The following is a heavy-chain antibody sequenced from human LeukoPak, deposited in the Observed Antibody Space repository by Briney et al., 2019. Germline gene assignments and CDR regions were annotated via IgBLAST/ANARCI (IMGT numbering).Heavy chain of an antibody. J-gene: IGHJ4*02. Sequence: GGPLRLSCAASGFTLSNAWMSWVRQAPGKGLEWVSAISGSGGSTYYADSVKGRFTISRDNSKNTLYLQMNSLRAEDTAVYYCAKGADIAVAGTDPYYFDYWGQGTLVTVSS. CDR2: ISGSGGST. CDR3: AKGADIAVAGTDPYYFDY. V-gene: IGHV3-23*01. CDR1: GFTLSNAW. D-gene: IGHD6-19*01.